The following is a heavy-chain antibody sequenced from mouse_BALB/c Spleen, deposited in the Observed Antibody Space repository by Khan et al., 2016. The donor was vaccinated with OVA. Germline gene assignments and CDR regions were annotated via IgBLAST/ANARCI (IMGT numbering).Heavy chain of an antibody. J-gene: IGHJ3*01. CDR3: SRSPLYEGNSNQAWCAY. CDR2: INPSNGGI. D-gene: IGHD2-1*01. V-gene: IGHV1S81*02. Sequence: VQLQQSGAELVKPGASVKLSCKASGYTFTNFYMYWVKQRPGQGLEWIGGINPSNGGINFNEKFKNKATLTVDKSSSTAYMQLSSLTSEDSAVYYCSRSPLYEGNSNQAWCAYWGQGTLVTVSA. CDR1: GYTFTNFY.